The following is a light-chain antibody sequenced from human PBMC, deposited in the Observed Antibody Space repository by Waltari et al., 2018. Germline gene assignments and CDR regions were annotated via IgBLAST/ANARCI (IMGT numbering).Light chain of an antibody. CDR2: DAS. CDR3: QQYNSYPFT. V-gene: IGKV1-16*01. J-gene: IGKJ4*01. CDR1: QGIRNF. Sequence: DIQMTQSPSSLSASVGDRVTITCRASQGIRNFLVWIQQKPGKAPQSLIYDASSLQSGVPPRFSGSGSGTDFTLTISRLQPEDFATYYCQQYNSYPFTFGGGTKVEIK.